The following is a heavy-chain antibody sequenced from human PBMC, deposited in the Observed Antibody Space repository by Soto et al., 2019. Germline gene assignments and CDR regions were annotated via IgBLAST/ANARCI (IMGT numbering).Heavy chain of an antibody. J-gene: IGHJ4*01. CDR1: GGSFNSGAYY. V-gene: IGHV4-31*03. CDR2: IYDTGTS. CDR3: ARVVHSGDFEHF. Sequence: QVQLQESGPRLLKPSQTLSLTCTVSGGSFNSGAYYWSWLRQHPAKGLEWIASIYDTGTSAYTPSLRSRLSMSIDTSKSQFSLTLTSVTAADTAVYYCARVVHSGDFEHFWGQGTLVTVSS. D-gene: IGHD4-17*01.